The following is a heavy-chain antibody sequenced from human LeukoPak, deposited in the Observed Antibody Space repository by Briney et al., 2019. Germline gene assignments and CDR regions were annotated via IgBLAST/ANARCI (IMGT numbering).Heavy chain of an antibody. CDR2: IYYSGST. CDR3: AINGDYFDY. Sequence: SETLSLTCTVSGGSVSSGSYYWSWIRQPPGKGLEWIGYIYYSGSTNYNPSLKSRVTISVDTSKNQFSLKLSSVTAADTAVYYCAINGDYFDYWGRGTLVTVSS. V-gene: IGHV4-61*01. J-gene: IGHJ4*01. CDR1: GGSVSSGSYY. D-gene: IGHD4-17*01.